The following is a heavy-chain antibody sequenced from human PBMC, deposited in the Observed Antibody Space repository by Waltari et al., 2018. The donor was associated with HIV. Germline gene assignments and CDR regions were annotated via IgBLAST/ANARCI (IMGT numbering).Heavy chain of an antibody. D-gene: IGHD2-15*01. V-gene: IGHV3-7*01. CDR2: IKDDGTEA. Sequence: EVILVESGGGLAQPGVSLSLSCAASGFTFCNTWMSWVRQAPGKGLEWVANIKDDGTEAYYLDSVKGRFTISRDNAKDSLSLQMNSLRAEDTAVYYCARGTPLYGLDVWGQGTTVTASS. J-gene: IGHJ6*02. CDR3: ARGTPLYGLDV. CDR1: GFTFCNTW.